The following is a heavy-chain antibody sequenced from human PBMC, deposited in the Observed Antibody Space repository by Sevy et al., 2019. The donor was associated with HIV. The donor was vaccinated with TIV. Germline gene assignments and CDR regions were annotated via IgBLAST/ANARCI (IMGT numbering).Heavy chain of an antibody. CDR2: IKQDGSEK. D-gene: IGHD2-15*01. CDR1: GFTFSSYW. V-gene: IGHV3-7*03. J-gene: IGHJ3*02. Sequence: GGSLRLSCAASGFTFSSYWMSWVRQAPGKGLEWVANIKQDGSEKYYVDSGKGRFTISRDNAKNSLYLQMNSLRAEVTAVYYCARVLSGQQVAATKAAAFDIWGQGTMVTVSS. CDR3: ARVLSGQQVAATKAAAFDI.